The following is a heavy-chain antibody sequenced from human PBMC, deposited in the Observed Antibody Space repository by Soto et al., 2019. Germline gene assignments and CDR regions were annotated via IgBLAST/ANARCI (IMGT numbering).Heavy chain of an antibody. V-gene: IGHV3-23*01. CDR3: AKANLNGKGANDH. J-gene: IGHJ4*02. D-gene: IGHD1-26*01. Sequence: EVQLLESGGGLGQPGGSLKLSCAASGFTFSSYAMTWVRQAPGKGLEWVSVISDSGTGTYYADSVKGRFTISRDNSKNTLYLQMNSLRADDTAVYYCAKANLNGKGANDHWGQGALVTVSS. CDR1: GFTFSSYA. CDR2: ISDSGTGT.